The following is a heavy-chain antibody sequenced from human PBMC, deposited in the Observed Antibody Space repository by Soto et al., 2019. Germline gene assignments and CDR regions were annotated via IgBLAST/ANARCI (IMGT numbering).Heavy chain of an antibody. J-gene: IGHJ5*02. CDR1: GGSIGSSSYY. V-gene: IGHV4-39*01. CDR3: ARHLISLSSRMSARANNWFDP. D-gene: IGHD3-16*02. CDR2: IYYSGST. Sequence: SETLSLTCTVSGGSIGSSSYYWGWIRQPPGKGLEWFGSIYYSGSTYYNPSLKSRVTISVDTSKNQFSLKLSSVTAADTAVYYCARHLISLSSRMSARANNWFDPWGQGTLVTVSS.